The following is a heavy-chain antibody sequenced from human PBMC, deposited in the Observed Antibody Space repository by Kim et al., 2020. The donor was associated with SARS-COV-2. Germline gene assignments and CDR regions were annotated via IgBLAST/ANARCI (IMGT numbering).Heavy chain of an antibody. J-gene: IGHJ6*02. CDR1: GFTFSSYG. Sequence: GGSLRLSCAASGFTFSSYGMHWVRQAPGKGLEWVAVISYDGSNKYYADSVKGRFTISRDNSKNTLYLQMNSLRAGDTAVYYCAKDRLGYGGMDVWGQGTTVTVSS. CDR2: ISYDGSNK. CDR3: AKDRLGYGGMDV. D-gene: IGHD2-15*01. V-gene: IGHV3-30*18.